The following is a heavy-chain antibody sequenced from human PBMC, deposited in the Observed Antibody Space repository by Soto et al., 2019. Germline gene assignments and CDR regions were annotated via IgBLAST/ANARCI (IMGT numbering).Heavy chain of an antibody. CDR2: IFYSGTT. Sequence: QLQLQESGPGLVKPSETLSLTCTVSGGSISSDNYYWGWIRQTPGKGLEWIGSIFYSGTTYYNPSLKSRVTISMDTSKNQFSVKLKFVTAADTAVYYCAIKGGHQPRYYYFLDVWGKGTTVIVSS. D-gene: IGHD3-16*01. CDR1: GGSISSDNYY. CDR3: AIKGGHQPRYYYFLDV. J-gene: IGHJ6*03. V-gene: IGHV4-39*01.